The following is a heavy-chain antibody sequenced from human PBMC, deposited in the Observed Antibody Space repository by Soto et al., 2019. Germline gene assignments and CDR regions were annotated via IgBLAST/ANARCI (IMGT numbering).Heavy chain of an antibody. Sequence: SETLSLTCTVSGGSISSSSYYWGWIRQPPGKGLEWIGSIYYSGSTYYNPSLKSRVTISVDTSKNKFSLKLSSVTAADTAVYYCARRGYYYGMDVWGQGTTVTVSS. V-gene: IGHV4-39*01. J-gene: IGHJ6*02. CDR1: GGSISSSSYY. CDR2: IYYSGST. CDR3: ARRGYYYGMDV.